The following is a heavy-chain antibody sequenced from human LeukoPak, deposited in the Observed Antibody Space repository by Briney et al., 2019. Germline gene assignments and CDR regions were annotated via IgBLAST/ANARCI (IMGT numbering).Heavy chain of an antibody. CDR2: INPNSGGT. V-gene: IGHV1-2*02. Sequence: GASVKVSCKASGYTFTAYYMHWVRQAPGQGLEWMGWINPNSGGTNYAQKFQGRVTMTRDTSISTAYMELSRLRSDDTAVYYCAREDDSSGALDYWGQGTLVTVSS. J-gene: IGHJ4*02. CDR1: GYTFTAYY. CDR3: AREDDSSGALDY. D-gene: IGHD3-22*01.